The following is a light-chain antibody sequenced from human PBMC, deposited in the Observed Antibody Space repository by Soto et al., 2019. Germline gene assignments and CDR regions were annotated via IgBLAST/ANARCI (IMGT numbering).Light chain of an antibody. J-gene: IGKJ5*01. CDR1: QSVTSGY. Sequence: EIVLTQSPGTLSLSPGERATLSCRPSQSVTSGYLAWYQQQPNQAPRLLIYGASYRATDIPDRFSGGGSGTDFTLTISRLEPEDFAVYYCQHYSSSPPAITFGQGTRLEIK. CDR3: QHYSSSPPAIT. V-gene: IGKV3-20*01. CDR2: GAS.